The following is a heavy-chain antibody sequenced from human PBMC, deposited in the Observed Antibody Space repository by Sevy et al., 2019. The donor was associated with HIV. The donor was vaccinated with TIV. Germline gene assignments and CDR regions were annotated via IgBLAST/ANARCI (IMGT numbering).Heavy chain of an antibody. D-gene: IGHD6-6*01. CDR1: GFTFSSYS. Sequence: GGSLRLSCAASGFTFSSYSMNWVRQAPGKGLEWVSSMSSSSSYIYYADSVKGRFTISRDNAKNSLYLQMNSLRAEDTAVYYCARDRESSYYYYYYMDVWGKGTTVTVSS. CDR2: MSSSSSYI. CDR3: ARDRESSYYYYYYMDV. J-gene: IGHJ6*03. V-gene: IGHV3-21*01.